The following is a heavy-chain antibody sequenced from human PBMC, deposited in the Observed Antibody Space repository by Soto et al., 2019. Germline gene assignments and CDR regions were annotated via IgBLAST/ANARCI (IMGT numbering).Heavy chain of an antibody. V-gene: IGHV5-51*01. CDR3: ARVLELGYCSGTNCRGWFDP. CDR1: GYTFTSYW. CDR2: IYPGDSDS. Sequence: PGESLKISCKGSGYTFTSYWIAWVRQMPGKGLEWMGIIYPGDSDSRYSPSFQGQVTISADKSISTAYLQWSSLKASDTAMYYCARVLELGYCSGTNCRGWFDPWGQGTLVTV. D-gene: IGHD2-2*01. J-gene: IGHJ5*02.